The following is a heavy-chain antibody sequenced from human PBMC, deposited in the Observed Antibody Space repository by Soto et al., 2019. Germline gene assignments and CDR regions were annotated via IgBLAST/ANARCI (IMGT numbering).Heavy chain of an antibody. D-gene: IGHD2-8*01. J-gene: IGHJ4*02. CDR1: GFTFTSYW. V-gene: IGHV3-7*04. CDR2: IKQDGSEK. Sequence: GGSLRLSCAASGFTFTSYWMGWVRQAPGKGLEWVANIKQDGSEKYYVDSVKGRFTISRDNAQNSLSLQMNSLRAEDTAVYYCARGDRYYIYWGQGTLVTVSS. CDR3: ARGDRYYIY.